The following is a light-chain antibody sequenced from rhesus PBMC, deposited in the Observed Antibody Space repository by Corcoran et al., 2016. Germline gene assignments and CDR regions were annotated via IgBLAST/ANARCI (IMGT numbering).Light chain of an antibody. J-gene: IGKJ4*01. CDR3: QQYSGSPLT. V-gene: IGKV1-22*01. CDR1: QSISSW. CDR2: KAS. Sequence: DIQMTQSPSSLSASVGDTVTITCRASQSISSWLAWYQQKPGKAPKLLIYKASSLQRGVPSRFSGSGSGTDCTLTINRLQSEDFATYCCQQYSGSPLTFGGGTKVEL.